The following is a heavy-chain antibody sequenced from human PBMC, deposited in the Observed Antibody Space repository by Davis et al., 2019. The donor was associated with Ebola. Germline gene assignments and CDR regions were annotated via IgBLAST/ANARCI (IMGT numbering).Heavy chain of an antibody. J-gene: IGHJ4*02. D-gene: IGHD3-10*01. CDR3: LKGDYSSGRSD. V-gene: IGHV1-2*02. CDR1: GYTFTGYY. CDR2: INPNSGGT. Sequence: ASVTVSCKASGYTFTGYYMHWVRQAPGQGLEWMGWINPNSGGTNYAQKFQGRVTMTRDTSISTAYMDLSRLTFDDTAIYYCLKGDYSSGRSDWGQGTLVTVSS.